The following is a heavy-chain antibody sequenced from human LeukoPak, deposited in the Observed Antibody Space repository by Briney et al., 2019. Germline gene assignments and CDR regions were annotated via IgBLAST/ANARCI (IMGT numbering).Heavy chain of an antibody. CDR2: VSGSGKRT. J-gene: IGHJ4*02. CDR3: AKGGYAGYSRIRVTLDN. D-gene: IGHD2-21*01. V-gene: IGHV3-23*01. CDR1: GFPFNNYA. Sequence: GGSLRLSCATSGFPFNNYALSWVRQASGKGPEWVSTVSGSGKRTHYADAVKGRFTISRDNSKNIVYLHMNSLRGQDTAVYYCAKGGYAGYSRIRVTLDNWGQGILVTVSS.